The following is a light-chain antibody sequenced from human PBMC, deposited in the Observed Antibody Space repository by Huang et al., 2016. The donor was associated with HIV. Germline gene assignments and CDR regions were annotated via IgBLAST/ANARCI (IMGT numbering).Light chain of an antibody. CDR3: QQYNNWPPIT. Sequence: IVMTQSPATLSVSPGERVTLSCRATESISSNLAWYQQNSGQPPRLLIYDASTRATGTPARFSGSGSGTEFTLTIDSLQSGDFAVYYCQQYNNWPPITFGQGTRLDIK. CDR2: DAS. J-gene: IGKJ5*01. V-gene: IGKV3-15*01. CDR1: ESISSN.